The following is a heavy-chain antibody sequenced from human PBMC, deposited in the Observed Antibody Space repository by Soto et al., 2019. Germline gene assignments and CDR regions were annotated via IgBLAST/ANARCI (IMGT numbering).Heavy chain of an antibody. CDR2: ILYDGSNK. CDR1: GFTFSSYA. CDR3: ASDVSHQWLVPVGDY. J-gene: IGHJ4*02. D-gene: IGHD6-19*01. Sequence: QVQLVESGGGVVQPGRSLRLSCAASGFTFSSYAMHWVRQAPGKGRGRVAVILYDGSNKYYADSVKGRFTISRDNSKNRVYLQMNSLRAADTAVYYCASDVSHQWLVPVGDYWGQGTLLTVSS. V-gene: IGHV3-30-3*01.